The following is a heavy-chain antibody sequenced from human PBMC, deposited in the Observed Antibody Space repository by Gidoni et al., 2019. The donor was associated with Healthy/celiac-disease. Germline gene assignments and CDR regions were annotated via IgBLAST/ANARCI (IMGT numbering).Heavy chain of an antibody. CDR1: GFTFSTYS. V-gene: IGHV3-48*01. D-gene: IGHD1-26*01. CDR2: ISSSSSTI. Sequence: EMQLDASGGGLVQPAGSLRLTRPPSGFTFSTYSMNWVHPAPWKGLEWVSYISSSSSTIYYADSVKGRFTISRDNAKNSLYLQMNSLRAEDTAVYYCASHSGSYSLDYWGQGTLVTVSS. J-gene: IGHJ4*02. CDR3: ASHSGSYSLDY.